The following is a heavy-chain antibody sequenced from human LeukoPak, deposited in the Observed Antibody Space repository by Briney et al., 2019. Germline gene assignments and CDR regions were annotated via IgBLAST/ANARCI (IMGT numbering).Heavy chain of an antibody. Sequence: PGGSLRLSXAAFGFTFSNYSFNWVRQAPGKGLEWVSYISSTTRTIDYTDSVKGRFTISRDNAKKSLYLQMDSLRAEDTAVYYCARVVQGRLRSSLDAFDIWGQGTMVTVSP. CDR1: GFTFSNYS. D-gene: IGHD5-12*01. V-gene: IGHV3-48*01. CDR3: ARVVQGRLRSSLDAFDI. CDR2: ISSTTRTI. J-gene: IGHJ3*02.